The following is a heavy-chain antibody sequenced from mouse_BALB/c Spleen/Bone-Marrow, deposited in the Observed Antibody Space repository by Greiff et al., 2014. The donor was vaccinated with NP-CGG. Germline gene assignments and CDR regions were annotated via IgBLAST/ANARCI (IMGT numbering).Heavy chain of an antibody. J-gene: IGHJ4*01. D-gene: IGHD2-1*01. CDR2: INPSNGRT. CDR3: ARDGNCRYAMDY. Sequence: QFQLQQSGDELVKPGASVTPSCKASGFTFTSYWIHWVKQRPGQGPEWIGEINPSNGRTNYNEKFKSKVTLTEDKSTSTAYMQISSLTSEDSAVYYCARDGNCRYAMDYWGQGTSVTVSS. CDR1: GFTFTSYW. V-gene: IGHV1S81*02.